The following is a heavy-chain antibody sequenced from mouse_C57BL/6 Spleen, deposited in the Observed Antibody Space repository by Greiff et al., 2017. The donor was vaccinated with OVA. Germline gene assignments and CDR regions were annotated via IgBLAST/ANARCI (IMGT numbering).Heavy chain of an antibody. CDR1: GYTFTSYW. CDR3: ARAGSSYGYFDV. J-gene: IGHJ1*03. Sequence: VQLQQPGAELVMPGASVKLSCKASGYTFTSYWMHWVKQRPGQGLEWIGEIDPSDSYTNYNQKFKGKSTLTVDKSSSTAYMQLSSLTSEDSAVYYGARAGSSYGYFDVWGTGTTVTVSS. D-gene: IGHD1-1*01. V-gene: IGHV1-69*01. CDR2: IDPSDSYT.